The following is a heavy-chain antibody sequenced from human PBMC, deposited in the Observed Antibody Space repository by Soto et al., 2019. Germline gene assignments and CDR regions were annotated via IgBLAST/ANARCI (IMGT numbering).Heavy chain of an antibody. D-gene: IGHD3-9*01. CDR2: INHSGST. Sequence: SQTLPLTCAVYGGSFSGYYWSWIRQPPGKGLEWIGEINHSGSTNYNPSLKSRVTISVDTSKNQFSLKLSSVTAADTAVYYCAREARADNRLTGYHSRFDYWGQGTPVTVSS. J-gene: IGHJ4*02. CDR3: AREARADNRLTGYHSRFDY. V-gene: IGHV4-34*01. CDR1: GGSFSGYY.